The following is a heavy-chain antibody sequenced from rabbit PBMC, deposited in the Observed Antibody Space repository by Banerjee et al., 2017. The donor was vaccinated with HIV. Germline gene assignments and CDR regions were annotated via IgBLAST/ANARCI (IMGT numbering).Heavy chain of an antibody. CDR3: ASDVGMGYFSVFNL. J-gene: IGHJ4*01. Sequence: QQQLEESGGGLVKPGGTLTLTCKASGIDFSSYYMCWVRQAPGKGLEWIACIYGGSSGSTYYASWAKGRFTISKTSTTVTLEMTSLTAADTATYFCASDVGMGYFSVFNLWGQGTLVTVS. CDR1: GIDFSSYY. V-gene: IGHV1S45*01. CDR2: IYGGSSGST. D-gene: IGHD1-1*01.